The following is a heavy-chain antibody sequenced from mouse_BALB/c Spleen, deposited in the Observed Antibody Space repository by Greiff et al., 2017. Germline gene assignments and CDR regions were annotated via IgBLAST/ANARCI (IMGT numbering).Heavy chain of an antibody. CDR1: GFTFSSYA. J-gene: IGHJ2*01. CDR3: ARGWDYYGGFDY. Sequence: EVNVVESGGGLVKPGGSLKLSCAASGFTFSSYAMSWVRQSPEKRLEWVAEISSGGSYTYYPDTVTGRFTISRDNAKNTLYLEMSSLRSEDTAMYYCARGWDYYGGFDYWGQGTTLTVSS. D-gene: IGHD1-2*01. V-gene: IGHV5-9-4*01. CDR2: ISSGGSYT.